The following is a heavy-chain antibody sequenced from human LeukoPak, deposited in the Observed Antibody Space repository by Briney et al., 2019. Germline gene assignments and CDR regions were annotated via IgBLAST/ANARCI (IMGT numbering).Heavy chain of an antibody. CDR2: ISSSSSTI. D-gene: IGHD3-10*01. J-gene: IGHJ4*02. Sequence: PGGSLRLSCAASGFTFSSYSMNWVRQAPGKGLEWVSYISSSSSTIYYADSVKGRFTISRDNAKNSLYLQMNSLRAEDTAVYYCARDYYGSGSYYVYYFDYWGQGTLVTVSS. CDR3: ARDYYGSGSYYVYYFDY. CDR1: GFTFSSYS. V-gene: IGHV3-48*04.